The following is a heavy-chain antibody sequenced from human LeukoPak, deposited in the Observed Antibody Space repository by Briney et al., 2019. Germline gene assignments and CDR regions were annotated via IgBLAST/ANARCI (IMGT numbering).Heavy chain of an antibody. D-gene: IGHD3-3*01. CDR3: ARLFGSTGFFFDY. V-gene: IGHV4-39*01. J-gene: IGHJ4*02. CDR2: IYYGGNT. Sequence: PSETLFLTCTVSGGSITITSYYWAWIRQPPGKGLEWIGSIYYGGNTYYTPSLKSRVTISVDTSKNQFSLRLSSVTAADTAVYYCARLFGSTGFFFDYWGQGTLVTVSS. CDR1: GGSITITSYY.